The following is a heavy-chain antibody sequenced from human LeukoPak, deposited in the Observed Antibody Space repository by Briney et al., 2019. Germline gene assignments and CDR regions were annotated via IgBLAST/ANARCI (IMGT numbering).Heavy chain of an antibody. Sequence: GASVKVSFKASGYTFTCYYMHWVRQAPGQGLEWMGWINTNSGGTTKAQKFQGRGTMSRDTSISTAYMELSRLRSDDTAVYYCARVSWDSSGYYFDYWGQGTLVTVSS. CDR2: INTNSGGT. V-gene: IGHV1-2*02. CDR3: ARVSWDSSGYYFDY. J-gene: IGHJ4*02. D-gene: IGHD3-22*01. CDR1: GYTFTCYY.